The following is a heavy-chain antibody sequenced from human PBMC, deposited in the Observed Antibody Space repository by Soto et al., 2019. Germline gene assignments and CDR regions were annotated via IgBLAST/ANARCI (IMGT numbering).Heavy chain of an antibody. CDR1: GYTFRSYG. CDR3: ARDWSRYYDQSGLIWFY. CDR2: ISAYNGDT. V-gene: IGHV1-18*04. Sequence: ASVKVSCKASGYTFRSYGISWVRQAPGQGLEWVGWISAYNGDTHYAPKFQDRITLTTETSTDTAYMELRSLRLDDTAVYYCARDWSRYYDQSGLIWFYWGQGSLVTVSS. D-gene: IGHD3-22*01. J-gene: IGHJ4*02.